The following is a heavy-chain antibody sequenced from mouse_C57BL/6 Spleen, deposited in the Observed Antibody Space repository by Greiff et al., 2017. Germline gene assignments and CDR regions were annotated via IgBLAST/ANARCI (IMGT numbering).Heavy chain of an antibody. CDR3: ARPLTGGFAY. Sequence: EVMLVASGGGLVKPGGSLKLSCAASGFTFSDYGMHWVRQAPEKGLEWVAYISSGSSTIYYADTVKGRFTISRDNAKNTLFLQMTSLRSEDTAMYYCARPLTGGFAYWGQGTLVTVSA. CDR1: GFTFSDYG. CDR2: ISSGSSTI. D-gene: IGHD4-1*01. J-gene: IGHJ3*01. V-gene: IGHV5-17*01.